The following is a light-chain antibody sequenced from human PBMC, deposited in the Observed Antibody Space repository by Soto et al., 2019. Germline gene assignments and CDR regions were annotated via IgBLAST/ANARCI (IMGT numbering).Light chain of an antibody. CDR2: DVS. Sequence: QSALTQPASVSGSPGQSITISCTGTSSDVGGYNYVSWYQQHPGQAPKLMIYDVSNRPSGVSNRFSGSKSGNTASLTISGLQAEDEADYYFSSYTSSSTVVFGGGTKLTVL. J-gene: IGLJ2*01. V-gene: IGLV2-14*01. CDR1: SSDVGGYNY. CDR3: SSYTSSSTVV.